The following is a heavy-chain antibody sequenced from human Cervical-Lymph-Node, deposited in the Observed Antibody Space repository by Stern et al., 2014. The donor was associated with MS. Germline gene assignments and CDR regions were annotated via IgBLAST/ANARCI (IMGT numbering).Heavy chain of an antibody. V-gene: IGHV1-18*01. CDR3: ARVLGGASAAAGLNWFDP. D-gene: IGHD6-13*01. Sequence: QVQLVQSGAEVKKPGASVKVSCKASGYTFTSYGISWVRQAPGQGLEWMGWISAYNGKTNYAQKLQGRVTMTTDTSTSTAYMELRSLRSDDTAVYYCARVLGGASAAAGLNWFDPWGQGTLVTVSS. CDR1: GYTFTSYG. CDR2: ISAYNGKT. J-gene: IGHJ5*02.